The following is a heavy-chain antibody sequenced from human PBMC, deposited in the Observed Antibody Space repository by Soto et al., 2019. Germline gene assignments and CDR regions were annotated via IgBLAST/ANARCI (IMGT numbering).Heavy chain of an antibody. CDR1: GYSFISYW. V-gene: IGHV5-51*01. J-gene: IGHJ6*02. CDR2: IYPGDSDT. D-gene: IGHD1-26*01. Sequence: GESLKISCKGSGYSFISYWIGWVRQMPGKGLEWMGIIYPGDSDTRYSPSFQGQVTISADKSISTAYLQWSSLKASDTAMYYCARLRWESLGLYYYYYGMDVWGQGTTVTVSS. CDR3: ARLRWESLGLYYYYYGMDV.